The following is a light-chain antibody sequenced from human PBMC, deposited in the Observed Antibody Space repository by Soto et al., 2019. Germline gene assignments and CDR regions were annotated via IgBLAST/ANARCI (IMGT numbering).Light chain of an antibody. J-gene: IGLJ2*01. CDR1: SRDVGHYNY. CDR2: DVS. CDR3: TSYTPSSTLV. Sequence: QSALTQPASVSGSPGQSITISCTGTSRDVGHYNYVSWYQQHPGKAPKLMIYDVSQRPSGVSDRFSGSKSGNTASLTISGLQAEDEDDYYCTSYTPSSTLVFCGGTKLTVL. V-gene: IGLV2-14*03.